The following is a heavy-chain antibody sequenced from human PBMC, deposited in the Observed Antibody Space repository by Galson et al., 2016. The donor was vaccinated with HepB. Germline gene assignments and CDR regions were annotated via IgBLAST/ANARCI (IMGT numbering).Heavy chain of an antibody. V-gene: IGHV3-7*03. Sequence: SLRLSCAASGFSFSRYWMAWVRQAPGKGLEWVGNIRADGTANDYVGSVKGRFTMSRDNAQKSLFLQMTSLRFEDTAVYYCARENFWKLDQWGHGTLVTVSS. J-gene: IGHJ5*02. CDR2: IRADGTAN. D-gene: IGHD3-3*01. CDR1: GFSFSRYW. CDR3: ARENFWKLDQ.